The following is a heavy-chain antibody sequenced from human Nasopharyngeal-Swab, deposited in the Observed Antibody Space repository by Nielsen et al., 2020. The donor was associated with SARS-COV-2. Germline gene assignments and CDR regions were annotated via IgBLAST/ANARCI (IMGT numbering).Heavy chain of an antibody. Sequence: ASVKVSCKASGYRFISYYLNWVRQAPGQGLEWMGLINPNTYDTNYAQKFQGRITLTRDTSTSTVYMELSSLRSEDTAIYYCVRDRVWGDYWGQGTLVTVSS. CDR3: VRDRVWGDY. CDR1: GYRFISYY. D-gene: IGHD3-16*01. J-gene: IGHJ4*02. V-gene: IGHV1-46*01. CDR2: INPNTYDT.